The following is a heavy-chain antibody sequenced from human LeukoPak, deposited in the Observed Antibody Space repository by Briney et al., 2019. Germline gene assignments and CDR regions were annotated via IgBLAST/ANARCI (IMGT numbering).Heavy chain of an antibody. Sequence: GRSLRLSCAASGFTFSSYAMHWVRQSPGKGLEWVAVISYGGSDKYYADSVKGRFSISRDNSKNTVYLQMNSLRGDDTAVYYCARDHDNNGYYSSMGIWGQGTMVAVSS. CDR3: ARDHDNNGYYSSMGI. CDR2: ISYGGSDK. J-gene: IGHJ3*02. CDR1: GFTFSSYA. V-gene: IGHV3-30*04. D-gene: IGHD3-22*01.